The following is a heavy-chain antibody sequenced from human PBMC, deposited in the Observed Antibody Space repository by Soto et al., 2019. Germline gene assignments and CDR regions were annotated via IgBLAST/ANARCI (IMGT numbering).Heavy chain of an antibody. J-gene: IGHJ6*02. Sequence: EVQLVETGGGLIQPGGSLRLSCAASGFPVSSNYMSWVRQAPGKGLEWVSVIYSGGSTYYADSVKGRFTISRDNSKNTLYLQMNSLRAEDTAVYYCARETGDQLTDYGMDVWGQGTTVTVSS. CDR1: GFPVSSNY. V-gene: IGHV3-53*02. CDR3: ARETGDQLTDYGMDV. CDR2: IYSGGST. D-gene: IGHD2-21*02.